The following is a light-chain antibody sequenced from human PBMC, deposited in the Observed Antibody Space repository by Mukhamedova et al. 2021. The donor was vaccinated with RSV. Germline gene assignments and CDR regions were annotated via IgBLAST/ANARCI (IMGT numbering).Light chain of an antibody. CDR2: GNN. Sequence: TGSSSNIGAGYDIHWYQQLPGTAPKLLIYGNNNRPSGVPDRISGSKSGTSASLAITGLQAEDEADYYCQSYDSSLSGVVFGGGPK. V-gene: IGLV1-40*01. CDR1: SSNIGAGYD. J-gene: IGLJ2*01. CDR3: QSYDSSLSGVV.